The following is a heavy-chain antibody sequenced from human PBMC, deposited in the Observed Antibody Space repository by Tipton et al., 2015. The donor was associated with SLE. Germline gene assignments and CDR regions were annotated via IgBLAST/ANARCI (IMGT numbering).Heavy chain of an antibody. D-gene: IGHD3-10*01. J-gene: IGHJ2*01. V-gene: IGHV3-21*01. CDR1: GFTFSSYS. CDR2: ISSSSSYI. CDR3: ARSLGSGSGWYFDL. Sequence: SLRLSCAASGFTFSSYSMNWVRQAPGKGLEWVSSISSSSSYIYYADSVKGRFTISRDNAKNSLYLQMNSLRAEDTAVYYCARSLGSGSGWYFDLWGRGTLVTVSS.